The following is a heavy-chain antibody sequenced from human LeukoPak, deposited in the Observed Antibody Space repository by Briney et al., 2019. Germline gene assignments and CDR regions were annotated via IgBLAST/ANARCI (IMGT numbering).Heavy chain of an antibody. V-gene: IGHV1-69*06. D-gene: IGHD2-15*01. J-gene: IGHJ4*02. CDR3: AKESIFCSGGSCFDY. Sequence: SVKVSCKASGSTFSSYAISWVRQAPGQGLEWMGGVIPIFGTANYAQKFQGRVTITADKSTSTAYMELSSLRSEDTAVYSCAKESIFCSGGSCFDYWGQGTLVTVSS. CDR2: VIPIFGTA. CDR1: GSTFSSYA.